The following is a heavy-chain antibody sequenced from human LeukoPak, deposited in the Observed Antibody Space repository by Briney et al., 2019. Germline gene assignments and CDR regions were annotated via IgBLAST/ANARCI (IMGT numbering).Heavy chain of an antibody. CDR1: GYTFTSYD. V-gene: IGHV1-8*01. CDR2: MNPNSGNT. Sequence: ASVKVSCKASGYTFTSYDINWVRQATGQGLEWKGWMNPNSGNTGYAQKFQGRVTMTRNTSISTAYMELSSLRSEDTAVYYCAIISSSSYYYYGMDVWGQGTTVTVSS. J-gene: IGHJ6*02. D-gene: IGHD6-13*01. CDR3: AIISSSSYYYYGMDV.